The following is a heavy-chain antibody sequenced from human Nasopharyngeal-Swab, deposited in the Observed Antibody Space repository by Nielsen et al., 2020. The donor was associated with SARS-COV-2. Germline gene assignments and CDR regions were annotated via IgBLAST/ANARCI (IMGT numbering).Heavy chain of an antibody. Sequence: GGSLRLSCKGSGYSFSSYWIGWVRPMPGKGLEWMGIMYPRDSDTRYSPSFQGQVTISADKSISTAYLQWSSLKASDTAMYYCATAYNGNYYWDYWGQGTLVTVSS. CDR3: ATAYNGNYYWDY. CDR1: GYSFSSYW. J-gene: IGHJ4*02. V-gene: IGHV5-51*01. CDR2: MYPRDSDT. D-gene: IGHD1-7*01.